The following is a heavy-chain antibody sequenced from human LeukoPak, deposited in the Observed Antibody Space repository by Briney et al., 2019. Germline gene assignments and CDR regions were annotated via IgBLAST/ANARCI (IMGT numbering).Heavy chain of an antibody. CDR2: IYPGDSDT. V-gene: IGHV5-51*01. CDR3: ARSGDSSGWYVNY. J-gene: IGHJ4*02. D-gene: IGHD6-13*01. Sequence: GESLKISCQGSGYSFTSYWIGWVRQMPGKGLEWMGIIYPGDSDTRYSPSFQGQVTISADKSISTAYLQWSSLKASDTAMYYCARSGDSSGWYVNYWGQGTLVTVSS. CDR1: GYSFTSYW.